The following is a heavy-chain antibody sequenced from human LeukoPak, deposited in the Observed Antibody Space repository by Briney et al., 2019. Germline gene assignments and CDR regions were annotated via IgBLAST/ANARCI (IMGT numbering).Heavy chain of an antibody. Sequence: ASVKVSCKASGYTFTSYDINWVRQATGQGLEWMGWMNPNSGNTGYAQKFQGRVTMTRNTSISTAYMELSSLRSEDTAVYYCARGGPPCGSSSCQNWFDSWGQGTLVTVSS. CDR3: ARGGPPCGSSSCQNWFDS. D-gene: IGHD2-2*01. CDR2: MNPNSGNT. CDR1: GYTFTSYD. J-gene: IGHJ5*01. V-gene: IGHV1-8*01.